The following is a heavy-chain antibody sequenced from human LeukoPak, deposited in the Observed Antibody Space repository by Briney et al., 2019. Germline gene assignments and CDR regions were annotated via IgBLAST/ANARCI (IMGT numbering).Heavy chain of an antibody. CDR2: ISAYNGNR. J-gene: IGHJ6*03. Sequence: ASVEVSCKASGYTLTSYGISWVRQAPGQGLEWMGWISAYNGNRNYAQKLQGRVTMTTDASTSTAYMELRSLRSDDTAVYYCARTQDVTYFYYYMDVWGKGTTVTVSS. D-gene: IGHD2-21*01. CDR1: GYTLTSYG. V-gene: IGHV1-18*01. CDR3: ARTQDVTYFYYYMDV.